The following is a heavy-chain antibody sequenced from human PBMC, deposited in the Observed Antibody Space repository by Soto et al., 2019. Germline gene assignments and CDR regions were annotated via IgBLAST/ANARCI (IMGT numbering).Heavy chain of an antibody. V-gene: IGHV1-8*01. D-gene: IGHD2-15*01. CDR3: AREGRYCSGGSCYYYYMDV. Sequence: QVQLVQSRAEVKKPGASVKVSCKASGYTFTSHDINWVRQATGQGLEWMGWMNPNSGNTGYAQKFQGRVTITRNTSISTAYMELSSRRSEDTAVYYCAREGRYCSGGSCYYYYMDVWGKGTTVTVSS. J-gene: IGHJ6*03. CDR2: MNPNSGNT. CDR1: GYTFTSHD.